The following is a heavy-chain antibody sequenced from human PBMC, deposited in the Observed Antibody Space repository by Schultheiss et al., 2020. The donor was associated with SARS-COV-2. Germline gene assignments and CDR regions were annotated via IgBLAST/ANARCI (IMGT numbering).Heavy chain of an antibody. CDR2: ISSSGSTI. J-gene: IGHJ5*02. V-gene: IGHV3-11*04. CDR1: GFRFSDLW. D-gene: IGHD6-19*01. Sequence: GGSLRLSCAASGFRFSDLWMNWVRQAPGKGLEWVSYISSSGSTIYYADSVKGRFTISRDNAKNSLYLQMNSLRAEDTAVYYCARDQYSSGWTWGQGTLVTVSS. CDR3: ARDQYSSGWT.